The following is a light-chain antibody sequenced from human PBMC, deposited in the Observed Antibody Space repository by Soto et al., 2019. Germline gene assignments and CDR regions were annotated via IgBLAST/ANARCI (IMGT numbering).Light chain of an antibody. CDR3: QQYKDWPTT. CDR2: RTS. CDR1: QSISSN. Sequence: EIVMTQSPATLSVSPGERATLYCRASQSISSNLAWYQQKPGQAPRLLMFRTSSRATGFPARFSGSRSGPEFTLTISSLQSEDFAVYYCQQYKDWPTTFGQGTKVDIK. J-gene: IGKJ1*01. V-gene: IGKV3-15*01.